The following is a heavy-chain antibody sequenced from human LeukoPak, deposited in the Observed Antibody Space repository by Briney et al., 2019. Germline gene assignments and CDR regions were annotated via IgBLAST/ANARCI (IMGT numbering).Heavy chain of an antibody. CDR1: GGTFSSYA. CDR3: AIGTLIVGATSPFDY. J-gene: IGHJ4*02. CDR2: IIPIFGIA. D-gene: IGHD1-26*01. V-gene: IGHV1-69*04. Sequence: SVKVSCKASGGTFSSYAISWVRQAPGQGLEWMGRIIPIFGIANYAQKFQGRVTITADKSTSTAYMELCSLRSEDTAVYYCAIGTLIVGATSPFDYWGQGTLVTVSS.